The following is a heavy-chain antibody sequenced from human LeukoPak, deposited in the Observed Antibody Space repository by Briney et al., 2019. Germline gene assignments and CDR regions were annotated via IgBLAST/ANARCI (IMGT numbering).Heavy chain of an antibody. V-gene: IGHV3-48*03. Sequence: GGSLRLSCAASGFTFSSYEMNWVRQAPGKGLEWVSYSVKGRFTISRDNSKNTLYLQMNSLRAEDTAVYYCAKDFSVYYYDSRVLDYWGQGTLVTVSS. J-gene: IGHJ4*02. CDR1: GFTFSSYE. CDR3: AKDFSVYYYDSRVLDY. D-gene: IGHD3-22*01.